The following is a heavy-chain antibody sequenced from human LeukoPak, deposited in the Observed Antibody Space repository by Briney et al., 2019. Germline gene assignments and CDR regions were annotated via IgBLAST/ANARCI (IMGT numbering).Heavy chain of an antibody. D-gene: IGHD3-22*01. J-gene: IGHJ4*02. CDR1: GFTFSSYE. Sequence: GGSLRLSCAASGFTFSSYEMNWVRQAPGKGLEWVSVIYSGGSTSYTDSVKGRFTISRDNSKNTLYLQMNSLRAEDTAVYYCGAFYDSGGYYDYWGQGTLVTVSS. CDR3: GAFYDSGGYYDY. CDR2: IYSGGST. V-gene: IGHV3-53*01.